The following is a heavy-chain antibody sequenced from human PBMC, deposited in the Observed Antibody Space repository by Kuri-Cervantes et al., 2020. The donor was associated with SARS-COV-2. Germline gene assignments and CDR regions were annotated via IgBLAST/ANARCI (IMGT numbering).Heavy chain of an antibody. V-gene: IGHV3-30-3*01. D-gene: IGHD6-6*01. CDR3: ARDSGSSFDY. Sequence: GESLKISCAASGFTFSSYAMHWVRQAPGKGLGWVAVISYDGSNKYYADSVKGRFTISRDNSKNTLYLQMNSLRAEDTAVYYCARDSGSSFDYWGQGTLVTVSS. CDR1: GFTFSSYA. CDR2: ISYDGSNK. J-gene: IGHJ4*02.